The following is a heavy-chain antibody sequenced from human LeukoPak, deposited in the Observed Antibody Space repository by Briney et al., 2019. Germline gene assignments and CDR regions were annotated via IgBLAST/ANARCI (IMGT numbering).Heavy chain of an antibody. CDR3: ARDGADYTFDY. CDR2: ISSSSSYI. V-gene: IGHV3-21*04. J-gene: IGHJ4*02. D-gene: IGHD4-11*01. Sequence: GGSLRLSCAAYGFTFSSYSMNWVRQAPGKGLEWVSSISSSSSYIYYADSVKGRFTISRDISKNTLYLQMNSLRAEDTAVYYCARDGADYTFDYWGQGTLVTVSS. CDR1: GFTFSSYS.